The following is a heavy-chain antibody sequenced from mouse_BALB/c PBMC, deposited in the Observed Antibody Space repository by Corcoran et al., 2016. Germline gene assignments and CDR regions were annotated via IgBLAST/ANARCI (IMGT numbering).Heavy chain of an antibody. CDR3: ARDDGNYVAY. J-gene: IGHJ3*01. D-gene: IGHD2-1*01. V-gene: IGHV1-81*01. CDR2: IYPGSGIT. CDR1: GYTFTDYV. Sequence: QVQLQQSGHELVRPGASVKMSWKASGYTFTDYVISWVKQRTGQGLAWIGEIYPGSGITYYNEKFKGKATLTADKSSNTAYMQLSSLTSEDSAVYFCARDDGNYVAYWGQGTLVTVSA.